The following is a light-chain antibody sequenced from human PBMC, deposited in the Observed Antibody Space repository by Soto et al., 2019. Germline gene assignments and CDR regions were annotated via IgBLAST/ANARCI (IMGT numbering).Light chain of an antibody. V-gene: IGKV1-39*01. CDR3: QQSYRTPLT. CDR1: QTVSTY. CDR2: AAS. Sequence: DIQMTQPPSSLSASVGDRVTITCRASQTVSTYLNWYQQKPGTAPKLLIYAASSLQSGVPSRFRGSGSGTDFTLTISSLQPEDSATYYCQQSYRTPLTFGGGTKVEL. J-gene: IGKJ4*01.